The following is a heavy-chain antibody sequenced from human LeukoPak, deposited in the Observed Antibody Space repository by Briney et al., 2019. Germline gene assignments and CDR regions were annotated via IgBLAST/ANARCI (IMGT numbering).Heavy chain of an antibody. Sequence: GASVKVSCKASGYTFTSYGISWVRQAPGQGLEWMGWISAYNGNTNYAQKLQGRVTMTTDTSTSTAYVELRSLRSDDTAVYYCARDIAAAGINYYYYGMDVWGQGTTVTVSS. V-gene: IGHV1-18*01. D-gene: IGHD6-13*01. CDR1: GYTFTSYG. CDR2: ISAYNGNT. CDR3: ARDIAAAGINYYYYGMDV. J-gene: IGHJ6*02.